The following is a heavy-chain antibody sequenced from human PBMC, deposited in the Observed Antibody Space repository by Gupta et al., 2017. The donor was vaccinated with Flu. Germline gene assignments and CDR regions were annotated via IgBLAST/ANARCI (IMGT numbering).Heavy chain of an antibody. Sequence: GFTFTTSGVQWVRQARGQRLEWIGYIVVSSGETNYAQKFQERVTISRDMSTGTAYMELSSLRSEDTAVYYCAAALIGCSGNNCYPPWGQGTLLTVSS. J-gene: IGHJ5*02. CDR3: AAALIGCSGNNCYPP. CDR1: GFTFTTSG. CDR2: IVVSSGET. V-gene: IGHV1-58*01. D-gene: IGHD2-2*01.